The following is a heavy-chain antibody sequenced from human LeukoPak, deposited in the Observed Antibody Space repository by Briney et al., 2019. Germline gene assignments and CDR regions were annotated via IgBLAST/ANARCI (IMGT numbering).Heavy chain of an antibody. Sequence: TGGSLRLSCGASGFIFRNYAMSWVRQAPGEGLEWVSGISDNGGGTYYADSVKGRFTISRDNSKNTLYLQMNSLRAEDTAVYYCARDSEEGTYYYDSSGYYTWFDPWGQGTLVTVSS. CDR3: ARDSEEGTYYYDSSGYYTWFDP. V-gene: IGHV3-23*01. CDR1: GFIFRNYA. CDR2: ISDNGGGT. D-gene: IGHD3-22*01. J-gene: IGHJ5*02.